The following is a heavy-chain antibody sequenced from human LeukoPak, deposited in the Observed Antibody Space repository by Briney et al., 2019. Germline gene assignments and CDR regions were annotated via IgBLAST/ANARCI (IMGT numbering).Heavy chain of an antibody. D-gene: IGHD3-3*01. CDR2: IYYSGST. CDR3: ARAGLNYDFWSGYYAFDI. Sequence: ASETLSLTCTVSGGSISSYYWSWIRQPPGKGLEWIGYIYYSGSTNYNPSLKSRVTISVDTSKNQFSLKLSPVTAADTAVYYCARAGLNYDFWSGYYAFDIWGQGTMVTVSS. CDR1: GGSISSYY. V-gene: IGHV4-59*01. J-gene: IGHJ3*02.